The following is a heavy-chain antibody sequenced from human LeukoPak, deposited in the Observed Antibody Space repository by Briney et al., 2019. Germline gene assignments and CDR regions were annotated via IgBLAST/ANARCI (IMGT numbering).Heavy chain of an antibody. CDR1: GYTLTELS. Sequence: ASVTVSCKVSGYTLTELSMHWVRQAPGKGLEWMGGFDPVDGETIYAQKLQGRVTITDDTSTDTAYMELSSLRSEDTAVYYCATYGSGSFFDYWGQGTLVAVSS. CDR2: FDPVDGET. D-gene: IGHD3-10*01. J-gene: IGHJ4*02. CDR3: ATYGSGSFFDY. V-gene: IGHV1-24*01.